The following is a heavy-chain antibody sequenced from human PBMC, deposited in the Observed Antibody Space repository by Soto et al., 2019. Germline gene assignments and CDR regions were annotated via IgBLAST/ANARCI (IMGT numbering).Heavy chain of an antibody. CDR1: VYTYTELS. CDR2: IIAIFGTA. Sequence: ASEDLSHEVSVYTYTELSMHLVRQAPGQGLEWMGGIIAIFGTANYAQKFQGRVTITADESTSTAYMEMNSLSAEDTDVYYCARESEDLTSNFDYWGQGTLVTVSS. CDR3: ARESEDLTSNFDY. J-gene: IGHJ4*02. V-gene: IGHV1-69*13.